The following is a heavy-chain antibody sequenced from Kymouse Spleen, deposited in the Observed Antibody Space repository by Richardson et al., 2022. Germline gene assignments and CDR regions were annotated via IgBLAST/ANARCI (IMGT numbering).Heavy chain of an antibody. CDR2: ISSSSSYI. Sequence: EVQLVESGGGLVKPGGSLRLSCAASGFTFSSYSMNWVRQAPGKGLEWVSSISSSSSYIYYADSVKGRFTISRDNAKNSLYLQMNSLRAEDTAVYYCARVAAAAVHYFDYWGQGTLVTVSS. D-gene: IGHD6-13*01. J-gene: IGHJ4*02. V-gene: IGHV3-21*03. CDR3: ARVAAAAVHYFDY. CDR1: GFTFSSYS.